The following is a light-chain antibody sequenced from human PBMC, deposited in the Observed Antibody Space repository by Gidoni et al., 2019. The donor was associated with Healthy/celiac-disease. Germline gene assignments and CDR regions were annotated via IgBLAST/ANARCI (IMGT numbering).Light chain of an antibody. V-gene: IGLV3-19*01. Sequence: SSALTQDPAVSVALGQTVRITCQGDSPRSYYASWYQQKPGQAPVLVIYGKNNRPSGIPDRFSGSSSGNTASLTITGAQAEDEADYYCNSRDSSGNHLVFGGGTKLTVL. CDR2: GKN. J-gene: IGLJ2*01. CDR3: NSRDSSGNHLV. CDR1: SPRSYY.